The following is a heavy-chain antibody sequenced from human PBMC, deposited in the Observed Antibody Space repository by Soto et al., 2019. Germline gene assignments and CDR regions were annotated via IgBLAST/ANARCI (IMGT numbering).Heavy chain of an antibody. CDR3: ARDSSGWLGFDS. J-gene: IGHJ4*02. CDR2: IYWDDDK. Sequence: QITLKESGPTLVKPTQTLTLTCTFSGFSLSTSGVGVGWIRQPPGKALEWLALIYWDDDKRYSPSLKSRLTITKDTYKNQVVLTMTNMNPVDTATYYCARDSSGWLGFDSWGQGTLVTVSS. D-gene: IGHD6-19*01. CDR1: GFSLSTSGVG. V-gene: IGHV2-5*02.